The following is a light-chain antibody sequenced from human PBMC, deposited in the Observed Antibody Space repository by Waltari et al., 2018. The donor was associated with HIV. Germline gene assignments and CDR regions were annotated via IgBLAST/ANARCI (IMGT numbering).Light chain of an antibody. Sequence: QSALTQPHSVSGSPGQSLTLSCTGTSSYVDTFVSWYQQHPGKAPKVIIYDVNKRPSGVPDRFSGSKSGNTAFLTISGLQAEDEAEYHCCSHAGNFIFAFGSGTKVTVL. CDR2: DVN. CDR1: SSYVDTF. J-gene: IGLJ1*01. CDR3: CSHAGNFIFA. V-gene: IGLV2-11*01.